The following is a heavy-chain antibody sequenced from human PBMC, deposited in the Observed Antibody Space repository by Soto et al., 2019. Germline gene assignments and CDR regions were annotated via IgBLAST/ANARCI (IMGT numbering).Heavy chain of an antibody. V-gene: IGHV3-23*01. J-gene: IGHJ4*02. Sequence: GGSRGRGCAASGVTVSSYAMSWVRQAPGKGLEWVSAISGSGGSTYYADSVKGRFTISRDNSKNTLYLQMNSLRAEDTAVYYCAKAGTMIVVVIRSFDYWGQGTLVTVSS. D-gene: IGHD3-22*01. CDR3: AKAGTMIVVVIRSFDY. CDR1: GVTVSSYA. CDR2: ISGSGGST.